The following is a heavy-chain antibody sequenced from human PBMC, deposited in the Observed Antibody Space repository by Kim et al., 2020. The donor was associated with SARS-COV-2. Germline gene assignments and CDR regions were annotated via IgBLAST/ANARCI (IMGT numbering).Heavy chain of an antibody. Sequence: SVKVSCKASGGTFSSYAISWVRQAPGQGLEWMGGIIPIFGTANYAQKFQGRVTITGDESTSTAYMELSSLRSEDTAVYYCARQVVAAIGRYFDYWGQGTLVTVSS. D-gene: IGHD2-15*01. CDR2: IIPIFGTA. V-gene: IGHV1-69*13. J-gene: IGHJ4*02. CDR1: GGTFSSYA. CDR3: ARQVVAAIGRYFDY.